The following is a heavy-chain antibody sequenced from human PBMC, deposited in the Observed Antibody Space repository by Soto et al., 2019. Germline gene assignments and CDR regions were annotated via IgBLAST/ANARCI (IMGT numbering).Heavy chain of an antibody. CDR2: ISAYNGNT. CDR1: GCSFSGYV. J-gene: IGHJ1*01. Sequence: GARLQVSCKSAGCSFSGYVIVWVGQAPGQGLEWMGWISAYNGNTNYAQKLQGRVTMTTDTSTSTAYMELRSLRPDDTAVYYCARDSLLWFGEAPGYFQHWGQGTLVTVSS. CDR3: ARDSLLWFGEAPGYFQH. D-gene: IGHD3-10*01. V-gene: IGHV1-18*04.